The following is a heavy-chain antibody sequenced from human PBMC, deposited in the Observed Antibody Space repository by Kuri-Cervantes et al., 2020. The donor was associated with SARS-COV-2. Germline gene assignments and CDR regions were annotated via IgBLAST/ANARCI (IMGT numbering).Heavy chain of an antibody. Sequence: SCKASGGTFSSYAMHWVRQAPGKGLEWVAVISYDGSNKYYADSVKGRFTISRDNSKNTLYLQMNSLRAEDTAVYYCARDPDDILTGPFDYWGQGTLVTVSS. CDR1: GGTFSSYA. J-gene: IGHJ4*02. V-gene: IGHV3-30*04. CDR3: ARDPDDILTGPFDY. D-gene: IGHD3-9*01. CDR2: ISYDGSNK.